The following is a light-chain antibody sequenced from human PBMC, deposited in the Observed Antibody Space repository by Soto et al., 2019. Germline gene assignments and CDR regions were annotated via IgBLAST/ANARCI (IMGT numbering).Light chain of an antibody. CDR2: AAS. V-gene: IGKV1-9*01. J-gene: IGKJ4*01. CDR1: QGISRL. Sequence: DIQLTQSPSFLSASVGDRVTITCRASQGISRLLTWYQQKPGKAPKLLIYAASTLQSGVPSRFSGGGSGTDFTLTISSLQPEDFATYYCLHFNGLPLTFGGGTKVEAK. CDR3: LHFNGLPLT.